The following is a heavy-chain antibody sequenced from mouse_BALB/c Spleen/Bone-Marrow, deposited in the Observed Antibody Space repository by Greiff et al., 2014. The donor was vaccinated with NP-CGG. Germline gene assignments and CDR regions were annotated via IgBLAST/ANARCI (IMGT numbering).Heavy chain of an antibody. CDR2: ISYDGSN. Sequence: EVQLVESGPGLVKPSQSLSLTCSVTGYSITSGYYWNWIRQFPGNKLEWMGYISYDGSNNYNPSLKNRISITRDTSKNQFSLKLNSVTTEDTATYYCARAGYGNFYAMDYWGQGTSVTVSS. J-gene: IGHJ4*01. CDR3: ARAGYGNFYAMDY. D-gene: IGHD2-10*02. CDR1: GYSITSGYY. V-gene: IGHV3-6*02.